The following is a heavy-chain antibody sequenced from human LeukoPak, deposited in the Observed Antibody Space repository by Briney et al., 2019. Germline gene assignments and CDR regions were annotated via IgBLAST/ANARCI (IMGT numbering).Heavy chain of an antibody. J-gene: IGHJ4*02. CDR2: IYTSGST. CDR3: ARVSLVRGAPDYYFDY. V-gene: IGHV4-61*02. D-gene: IGHD3-10*01. Sequence: PSETLSLTCTVSGGSISTNNYYWGWIRQPAGKGLEWIGRIYTSGSTNYNPSLKSRVTMSVDTSKNQFSLKLSSVTAADTAVYYCARVSLVRGAPDYYFDYWGQGTLVTVSS. CDR1: GGSISTNNYY.